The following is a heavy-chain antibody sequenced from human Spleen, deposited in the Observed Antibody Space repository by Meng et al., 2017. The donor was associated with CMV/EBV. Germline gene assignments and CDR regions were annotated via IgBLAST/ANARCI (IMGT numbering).Heavy chain of an antibody. V-gene: IGHV3-21*01. Sequence: GALRLSCTVSGFTFSDYYMNWIRQAPGKGLEWVSSISSSGNYIYYADSVKGRFTISRDNAKNSLYLQMNSLRAEDTAVYYCARDPYCNSTSCSHYFDYWGQGTLVTVSS. CDR1: GFTFSDYY. D-gene: IGHD2-2*01. J-gene: IGHJ4*02. CDR2: ISSSGNYI. CDR3: ARDPYCNSTSCSHYFDY.